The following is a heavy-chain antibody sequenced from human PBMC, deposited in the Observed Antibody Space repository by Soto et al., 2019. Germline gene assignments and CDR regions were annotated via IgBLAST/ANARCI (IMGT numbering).Heavy chain of an antibody. CDR3: ARDRRYFDWLRIPAHFDY. CDR1: GGSISSRGYY. D-gene: IGHD3-9*01. CDR2: INHSGST. V-gene: IGHV4-39*07. Sequence: SETLSLTCTVSGGSISSRGYYWGWIRQPPGKGLEWIGTINHSGSTNYNPSFKSRVTISVDTSKNQFSLKLSSVTAADTAVYYCARDRRYFDWLRIPAHFDYWGQGTLVTVSS. J-gene: IGHJ4*02.